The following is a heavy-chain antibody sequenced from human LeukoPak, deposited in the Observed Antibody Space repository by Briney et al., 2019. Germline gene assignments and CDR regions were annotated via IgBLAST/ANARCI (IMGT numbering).Heavy chain of an antibody. V-gene: IGHV3-30*18. Sequence: GSLRLSCAASGFTVSSYGMQWVRPAPGKGLGWVAVIPYDGSNTYYADSVKGRFTISRDNSKNTLYLQMNSLRAEDSAVYYCAKNTKPTLVTPDFWGQGTLVTVSS. CDR2: IPYDGSNT. CDR3: AKNTKPTLVTPDF. J-gene: IGHJ4*02. CDR1: GFTVSSYG. D-gene: IGHD4-23*01.